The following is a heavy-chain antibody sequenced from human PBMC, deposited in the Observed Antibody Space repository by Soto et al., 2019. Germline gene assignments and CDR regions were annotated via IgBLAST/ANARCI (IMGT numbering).Heavy chain of an antibody. Sequence: SETLSLTCTVSGGSISSYYWSWIRQPPGKGLEWIGYIYYSGSTNYNPSLKSRVTISVDTSKNQFSLKLSSVTAADTAVYYCARRHMTTVNEGATYYYYYYMDVWGKGTTVTVSS. CDR2: IYYSGST. CDR1: GGSISSYY. V-gene: IGHV4-59*08. D-gene: IGHD4-4*01. CDR3: ARRHMTTVNEGATYYYYYYMDV. J-gene: IGHJ6*03.